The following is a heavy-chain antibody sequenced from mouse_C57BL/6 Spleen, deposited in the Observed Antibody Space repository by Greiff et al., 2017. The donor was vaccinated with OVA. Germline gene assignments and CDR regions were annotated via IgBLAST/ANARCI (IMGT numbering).Heavy chain of an antibody. V-gene: IGHV1-50*01. D-gene: IGHD2-4*01. CDR2: IDPSDSYT. Sequence: QVQLQEPGAELVKPGASVKLSCKASGYTFTSYCMQWVQQRPGQSLEWIGAIDPSDSYTNYKHKFKGKATLSVDTSSSTVYMQLSSLTSEDSEVYYGARCEDYDGDYDAMDDWGQGTSVTVAS. CDR3: ARCEDYDGDYDAMDD. J-gene: IGHJ4*01. CDR1: GYTFTSYC.